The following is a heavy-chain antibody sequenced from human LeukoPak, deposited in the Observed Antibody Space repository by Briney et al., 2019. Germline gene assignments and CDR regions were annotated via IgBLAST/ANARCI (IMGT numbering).Heavy chain of an antibody. CDR1: GGTFSSYA. J-gene: IGHJ5*02. D-gene: IGHD2-15*01. CDR3: ARDALALEVAATHPNNWFDP. V-gene: IGHV1-69*04. CDR2: IIPILGIA. Sequence: SVKVSCKASGGTFSSYAISWVRQAPGQGLEWRGRIIPILGIANYAQKFQGRVTITADKSTSTAYMELSSLRSEDTAVYYCARDALALEVAATHPNNWFDPWGQGTLVTVSS.